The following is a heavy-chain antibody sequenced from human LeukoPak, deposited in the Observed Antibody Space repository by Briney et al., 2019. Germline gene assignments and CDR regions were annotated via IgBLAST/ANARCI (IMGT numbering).Heavy chain of an antibody. Sequence: PSETLSLTCTVSGGSISTGSYCWSWIRQPAGKGLEWIGHIYTSGNTNYNPSLKSRVTISVDTSKNQFSLKLSSVTAADTAVYYCARGRIAAAYRYYYMDVWGKGTTVTVSS. CDR1: GGSISTGSYC. D-gene: IGHD6-13*01. CDR3: ARGRIAAAYRYYYMDV. J-gene: IGHJ6*03. V-gene: IGHV4-61*09. CDR2: IYTSGNT.